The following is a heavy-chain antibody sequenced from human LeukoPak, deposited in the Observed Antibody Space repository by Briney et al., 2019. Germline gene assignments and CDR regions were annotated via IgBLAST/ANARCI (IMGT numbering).Heavy chain of an antibody. CDR3: ARYSSSWYHFDY. Sequence: SGTLSLTCAVSGVYLSSTNLWGLVRQPPGKVLEWIGEIYHSWGSNYKPSLEMRVTISVDKSKTQFSLRLGSVTPEDTDVYYCARYSSSWYHFDYWGQGTLVTVSS. D-gene: IGHD6-13*01. V-gene: IGHV4-4*02. CDR2: IYHSWGS. J-gene: IGHJ4*02. CDR1: GVYLSSTNL.